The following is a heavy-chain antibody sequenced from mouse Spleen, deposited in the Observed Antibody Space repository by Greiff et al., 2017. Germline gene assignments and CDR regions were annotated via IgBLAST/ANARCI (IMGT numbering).Heavy chain of an antibody. CDR2: INPSSTYS. CDR3: ARSRGTSPFDY. J-gene: IGHJ2*01. V-gene: IGHV1-7*01. D-gene: IGHD3-1*01. CDR1: GYTFTSYW. Sequence: QVQLQQSGAELAKPGASVKLSCKASGYTFTSYWMHWVKQRPGQGLEWIGYINPSSTYSKFNQKFKDKATLTADTSSSTAYMQLSSLTYEDSAVYYCARSRGTSPFDYWGQGTTLTVSS.